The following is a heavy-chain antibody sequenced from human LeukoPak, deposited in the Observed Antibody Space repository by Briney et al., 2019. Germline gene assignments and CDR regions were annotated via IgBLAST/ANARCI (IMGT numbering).Heavy chain of an antibody. V-gene: IGHV1-2*02. CDR2: IKPTSGDT. CDR3: ARKNLGLSDTWYYNFYGLDV. Sequence: ASVKVSCKTSGYTFSEYSIHWVRQAPGQGLEWMGWIKPTSGDTEYAQRFQGRVTLTRDTSSSAVYMELSRMTSDDTAVYYCARKNLGLSDTWYYNFYGLDVWGQGTQSPSP. CDR1: GYTFSEYS. D-gene: IGHD1-26*01. J-gene: IGHJ6*02.